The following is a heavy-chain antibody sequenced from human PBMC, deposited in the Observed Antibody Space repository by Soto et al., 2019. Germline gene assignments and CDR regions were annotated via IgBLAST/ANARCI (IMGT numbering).Heavy chain of an antibody. CDR1: GGSFRGYF. CDR2: IDYSGSI. V-gene: IGHV4-34*02. Sequence: QVQLQQWGAGLLKPSETLSLTCAVYGGSFRGYFWSWIREPPGKGLEWIGDIDYSGSINYNPSLKTRVTISIDTSKNQFSLSLSSENAASAAIYYCARGAPGYWGQGSLVTVSS. J-gene: IGHJ4*02. CDR3: ARGAPGY. D-gene: IGHD7-27*01.